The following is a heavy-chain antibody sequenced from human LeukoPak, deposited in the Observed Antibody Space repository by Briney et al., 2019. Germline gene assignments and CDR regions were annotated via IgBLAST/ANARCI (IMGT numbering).Heavy chain of an antibody. V-gene: IGHV4-59*12. J-gene: IGHJ4*02. D-gene: IGHD4-17*01. CDR1: GGSISSYY. CDR2: IYYSGST. CDR3: ARDDYGDSEFDY. Sequence: PSETLSLTCTVSGGSISSYYWSWLRQPRGKGREWLGYIYYSGSTYYNPSLKSRVTISVDTSKNQFSLKLSSVTAADTAVYYCARDDYGDSEFDYWGQGTLVTVSS.